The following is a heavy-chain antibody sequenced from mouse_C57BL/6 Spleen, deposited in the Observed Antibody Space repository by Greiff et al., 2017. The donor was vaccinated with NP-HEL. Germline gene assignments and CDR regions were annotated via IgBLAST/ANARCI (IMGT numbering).Heavy chain of an antibody. CDR3: ASSAYYSNDRAMDY. Sequence: VQLQQSGPELVKPGASVKISCKASGYAFSSSWMNWVKQRPGKGLEWIGRIYPGDGDTNYNGKFKGKATLTADKSSSTAYMQLSSLTSEDSAVYFCASSAYYSNDRAMDYWGQGTSVTVSS. CDR1: GYAFSSSW. V-gene: IGHV1-82*01. CDR2: IYPGDGDT. J-gene: IGHJ4*01. D-gene: IGHD2-5*01.